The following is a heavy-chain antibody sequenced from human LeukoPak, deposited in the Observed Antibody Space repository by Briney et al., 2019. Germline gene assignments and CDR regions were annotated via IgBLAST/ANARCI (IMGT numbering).Heavy chain of an antibody. J-gene: IGHJ6*03. CDR3: ARELIDYYGSGTPLYYMDV. CDR2: IYYSGST. CDR1: GGSISSYY. Sequence: SETLSLTCTVSGGSISSYYWSWIRQPPGKGLEWVGYIYYSGSTNYNPSLKSRVTISVDTSKNQFSLKRSSVTAADTAVYYCARELIDYYGSGTPLYYMDVWGKGTTVTVSS. V-gene: IGHV4-59*01. D-gene: IGHD3-10*01.